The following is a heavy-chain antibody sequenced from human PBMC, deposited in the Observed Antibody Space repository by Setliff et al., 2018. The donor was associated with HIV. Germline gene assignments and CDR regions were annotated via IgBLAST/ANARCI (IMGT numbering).Heavy chain of an antibody. J-gene: IGHJ2*01. V-gene: IGHV4-4*09. Sequence: PSETLSLTCTVSGGSISSYYWSWIRQPPGKGLEWIGWIGYIYKGGSTYYNPSLKSRVTMSEDTSKNQFSLKLRSVTAVDTAVYYCARSALWFGEADWYFDLWGRGTLVTVSS. D-gene: IGHD3-10*01. CDR3: ARSALWFGEADWYFDL. CDR2: IYKGGST. CDR1: GGSISSYY.